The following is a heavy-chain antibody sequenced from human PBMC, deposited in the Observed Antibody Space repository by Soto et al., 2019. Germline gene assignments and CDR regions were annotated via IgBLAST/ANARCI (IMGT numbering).Heavy chain of an antibody. CDR1: GGTFSSYA. D-gene: IGHD3-3*01. J-gene: IGHJ5*02. CDR3: ARGFPLWFDP. V-gene: IGHV1-69*13. CDR2: IIPIFGTA. Sequence: SVKVSCKASGGTFSSYAISWVRQAPGQGLEWMGEIIPIFGTANYAQKFQGRITITADESTSTAYMELSSLRSEDTAVYYCARGFPLWFDPWGQGTLVTVSS.